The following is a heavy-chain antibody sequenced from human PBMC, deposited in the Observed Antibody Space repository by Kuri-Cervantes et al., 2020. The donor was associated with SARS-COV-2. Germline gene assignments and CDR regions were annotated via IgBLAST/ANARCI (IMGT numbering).Heavy chain of an antibody. CDR1: GFTFSFYW. CDR2: IKEDGSET. J-gene: IGHJ3*02. CDR3: AKTGRVSIFGVVSLGDAFDI. V-gene: IGHV3-7*01. D-gene: IGHD3-3*01. Sequence: GESLKISCAASGFTFSFYWMSWVRQAPGKGQEWVANIKEDGSETHYVDSVKGRFTISRDNAKKSLYLQMNSLGVEDTAVYYCAKTGRVSIFGVVSLGDAFDIWGQGTMVTVSS.